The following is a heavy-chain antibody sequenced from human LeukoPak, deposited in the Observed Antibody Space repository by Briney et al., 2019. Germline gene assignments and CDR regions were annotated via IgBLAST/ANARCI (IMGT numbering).Heavy chain of an antibody. V-gene: IGHV3-23*01. CDR1: GFTLSIYA. CDR2: ISGSGGST. J-gene: IGHJ4*02. CDR3: AKSPNDYGDDLDY. Sequence: PGGSLRLSCAASGFTLSIYAMSGVRAAPGRGREGGSDISGSGGSTYNADSVKGRFTISRDNSKNTLYLQMNSLRAEDTAVYDCAKSPNDYGDDLDYWGQGTLVTVSS. D-gene: IGHD4-17*01.